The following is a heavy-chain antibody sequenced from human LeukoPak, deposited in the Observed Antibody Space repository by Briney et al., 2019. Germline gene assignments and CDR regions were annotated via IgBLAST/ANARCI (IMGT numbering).Heavy chain of an antibody. CDR3: ARVIAAAGTVLFDY. CDR2: IHYSGST. CDR1: GGSISSYY. Sequence: SETLSLTCTVSGGSISSYYWSWIRQPPGKGLEWIGYIHYSGSTNYNPSLKSRVTISVDTSKNQFSLKLSSVTAADTAVYYCARVIAAAGTVLFDYWGQGTLVTVSS. J-gene: IGHJ4*02. V-gene: IGHV4-59*01. D-gene: IGHD6-13*01.